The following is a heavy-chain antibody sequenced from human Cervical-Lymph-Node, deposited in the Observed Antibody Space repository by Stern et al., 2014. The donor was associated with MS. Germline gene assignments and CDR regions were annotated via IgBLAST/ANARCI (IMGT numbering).Heavy chain of an antibody. CDR2: LGGDADK. V-gene: IGHV2-70*01. CDR1: GFSLNNSVMF. Sequence: QVTLRESGPALVKPTQTLTLTCTFSGFSLNNSVMFLSWIRQPPGKALEWLAFLGGDADKYSSTSLKPSTTISKDTPKNHDSLTLTNMDPVGTATYYSARIPGRTLHFTGHYGMDVWGQGTTVTVSS. J-gene: IGHJ6*02. D-gene: IGHD1-7*01. CDR3: ARIPGRTLHFTGHYGMDV.